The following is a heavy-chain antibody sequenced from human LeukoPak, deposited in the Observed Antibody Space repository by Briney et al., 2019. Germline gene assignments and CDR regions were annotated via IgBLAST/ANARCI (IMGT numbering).Heavy chain of an antibody. J-gene: IGHJ3*02. Sequence: ASVKVSCKASGYTFTSYGISWVRQAPGQGLEWMGWISAYNGNTNYAQKLQGRVTMTTDTSTSTAYMELRSLRSDDTAVYYCARGRPDRLSSGFGEFAFDIWGQGTMVTVSS. CDR1: GYTFTSYG. V-gene: IGHV1-18*01. CDR2: ISAYNGNT. CDR3: ARGRPDRLSSGFGEFAFDI. D-gene: IGHD3-10*01.